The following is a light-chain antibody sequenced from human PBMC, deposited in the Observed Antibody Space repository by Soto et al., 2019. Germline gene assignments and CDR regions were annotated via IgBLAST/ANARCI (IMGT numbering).Light chain of an antibody. CDR1: QTVSASY. Sequence: EIVLTQSPGTLSLSPGERATLSCRASQTVSASYLAWYQQKPGQAPRLLIYGATNRIIGIPDRFSGSGSGTDFTLTISRLEPEDFAVYYCQQYGSSPRTFGQGTKVDIK. CDR3: QQYGSSPRT. V-gene: IGKV3-20*01. J-gene: IGKJ1*01. CDR2: GAT.